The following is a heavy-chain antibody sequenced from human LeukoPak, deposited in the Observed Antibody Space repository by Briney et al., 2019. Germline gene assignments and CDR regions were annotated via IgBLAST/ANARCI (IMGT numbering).Heavy chain of an antibody. J-gene: IGHJ4*02. CDR3: AKPKDNARYCCDY. CDR1: AFTPRSYS. Sequence: GCSLRLSCAASAFTPRSYSMSWLRQAGGEGLEWVSAISGSGGSTYYADSVKGRFTTSRDNSKNTLYLQMSSLRAEDTAVYYCAKPKDNARYCCDYWGQGTLVTVSS. CDR2: ISGSGGST. V-gene: IGHV3-23*01. D-gene: IGHD1-14*01.